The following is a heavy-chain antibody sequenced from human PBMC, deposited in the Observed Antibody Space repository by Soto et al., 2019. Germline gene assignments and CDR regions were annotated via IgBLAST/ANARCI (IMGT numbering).Heavy chain of an antibody. CDR2: IRSKANSYAT. CDR1: GFTFSGSA. J-gene: IGHJ4*02. CDR3: TRPGRYCSGGSCYVDY. Sequence: GGSLRLSCAASGFTFSGSAMHWVRQASGKGLEWVGRIRSKANSYATAYAASVKGRFTISRDDSKNTAYLQMNSLKTEDTAVYYCTRPGRYCSGGSCYVDYWGQGTLVTVSS. V-gene: IGHV3-73*01. D-gene: IGHD2-15*01.